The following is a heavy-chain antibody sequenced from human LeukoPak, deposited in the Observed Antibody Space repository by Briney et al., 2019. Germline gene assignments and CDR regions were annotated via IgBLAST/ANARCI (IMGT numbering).Heavy chain of an antibody. J-gene: IGHJ4*02. CDR3: ARDRYGGFDY. D-gene: IGHD4-23*01. Sequence: SETLSLTCTVSGGSISSYYWSWIRQPPGKGLEWIGYIYYSGSTNYNPSLKSRVTISVDTSKNQFSLKLSSVTAADTAVYYCARDRYGGFDYWGQGTLVTVSS. V-gene: IGHV4-59*01. CDR1: GGSISSYY. CDR2: IYYSGST.